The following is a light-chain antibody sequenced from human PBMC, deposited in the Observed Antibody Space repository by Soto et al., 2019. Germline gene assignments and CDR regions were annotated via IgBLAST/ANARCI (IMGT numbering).Light chain of an antibody. CDR2: ANN. J-gene: IGLJ3*02. CDR1: NSNVGGGYD. CDR3: AAWDDSLSAWV. V-gene: IGLV1-40*01. Sequence: QSVLTQPPSVSGAPGQTVTISCTGSNSNVGGGYDVHWYQQLPGSAPKLLIYANNNRPSGVPDRFSGSKSGTSASLAITGLQAEDEADYYCAAWDDSLSAWVFGGGTKLTVL.